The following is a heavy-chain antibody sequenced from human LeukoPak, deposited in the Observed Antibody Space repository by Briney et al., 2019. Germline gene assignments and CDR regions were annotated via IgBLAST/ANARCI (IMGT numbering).Heavy chain of an antibody. CDR1: GGSISSGGYS. Sequence: SQTLSLTCAVSGGSISSGGYSWSWIRQPPGKGLEWIGYIYHSGSTYYNPSLKSRVTISVDTSKNQFSLKLSSVTAADTAVYYCARGRSTVTGRYFDYWGQGTLVTVSS. CDR2: IYHSGST. D-gene: IGHD4-17*01. V-gene: IGHV4-30-2*01. J-gene: IGHJ4*02. CDR3: ARGRSTVTGRYFDY.